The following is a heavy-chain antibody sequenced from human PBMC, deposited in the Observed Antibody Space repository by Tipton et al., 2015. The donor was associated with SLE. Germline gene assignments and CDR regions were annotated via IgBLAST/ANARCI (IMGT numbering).Heavy chain of an antibody. V-gene: IGHV3-48*01. CDR1: GFTFSSYW. D-gene: IGHD3-10*01. CDR2: ISSTSSSTI. CDR3: ARRGMTAFDI. J-gene: IGHJ3*02. Sequence: SLRLSCAASGFTFSSYWMNWIRQAPGKGLEWVSYISSTSSSTIHYADSVKGRFTISRDNARNSLYLQMNSLRGEDTAMYFCARRGMTAFDIWGQGTMVTVSS.